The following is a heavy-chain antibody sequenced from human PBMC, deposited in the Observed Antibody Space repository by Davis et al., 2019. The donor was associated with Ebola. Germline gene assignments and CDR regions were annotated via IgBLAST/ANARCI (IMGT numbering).Heavy chain of an antibody. J-gene: IGHJ6*02. V-gene: IGHV3-48*02. CDR3: AREGTSYYYYGMDV. CDR2: ISSSSSTI. Sequence: GESLKISCAASGFTFSSYSMNWVRQAPGKGLEWVSYISSSSSTIYYADSVKGRFTISRDNAKNSLYLQMNSLRDEDTAVYYCAREGTSYYYYGMDVWGQGTTVTVSS. CDR1: GFTFSSYS. D-gene: IGHD1-1*01.